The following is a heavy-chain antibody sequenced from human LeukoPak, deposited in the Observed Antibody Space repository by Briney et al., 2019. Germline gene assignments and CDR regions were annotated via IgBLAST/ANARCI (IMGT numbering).Heavy chain of an antibody. V-gene: IGHV4-59*01. J-gene: IGHJ4*02. CDR2: MYYSGGT. D-gene: IGHD7-27*01. Sequence: SETLSLTCRVSGASISGYYWSWIRQPPGKGLEWIGHMYYSGGTTYNPSLKSRVSISLDTSKKHFSLKLSSVTAADTAMYYCAGTGLFFDYWSQGTLVTVSS. CDR1: GASISGYY. CDR3: AGTGLFFDY.